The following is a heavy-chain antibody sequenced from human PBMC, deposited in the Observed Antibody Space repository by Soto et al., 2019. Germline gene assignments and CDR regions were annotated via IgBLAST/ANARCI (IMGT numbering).Heavy chain of an antibody. J-gene: IGHJ3*01. CDR2: INPSGGST. V-gene: IGHV1-46*04. CDR1: GYTFSTYY. D-gene: IGHD2-15*01. Sequence: ASVKVSCKASGYTFSTYYMHWVRQAPGQGYEWMGIINPSGGSTTYADSVKGRFAISRDNAKNSVYLQMNSLRAEDTAVYYCAREEGYCGGGSCFRSAFDLWGQGTVVTVSS. CDR3: AREEGYCGGGSCFRSAFDL.